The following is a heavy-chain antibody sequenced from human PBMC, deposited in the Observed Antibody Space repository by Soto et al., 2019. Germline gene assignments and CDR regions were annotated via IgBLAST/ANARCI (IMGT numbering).Heavy chain of an antibody. V-gene: IGHV1-46*01. CDR2: INPSGGST. D-gene: IGHD5-18*01. J-gene: IGHJ4*02. CDR3: AKRRGYSNGEFDY. CDR1: GYTFTSYY. Sequence: ASVKVSCKASGYTFTSYYMHWVRQAPGQGLEWMGRINPSGGSTSYAQKLQGRVTMTRDTSTSTAYMELRSLRSDDTAVYYCAKRRGYSNGEFDYWGQGTLVTVSS.